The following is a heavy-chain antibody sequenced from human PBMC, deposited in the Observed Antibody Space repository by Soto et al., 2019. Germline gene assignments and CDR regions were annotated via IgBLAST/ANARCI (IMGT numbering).Heavy chain of an antibody. CDR1: GFSLSPVGGG. Sequence: QITLKESAPKLVQPTQTLTLRCTFSGFSLSPVGGGVGWIRQPPGKDLEGIAVIYWDNDKRYNTSLSNRLSINQELSRNQVVVTMINMHPVDTGTYYCAHLTLTYGGVIGLDAFDIWGQGTLVTVSS. CDR3: AHLTLTYGGVIGLDAFDI. J-gene: IGHJ3*02. D-gene: IGHD3-16*01. V-gene: IGHV2-5*02. CDR2: IYWDNDK.